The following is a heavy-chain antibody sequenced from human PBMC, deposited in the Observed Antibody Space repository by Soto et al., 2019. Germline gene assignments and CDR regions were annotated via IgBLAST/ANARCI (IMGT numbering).Heavy chain of an antibody. V-gene: IGHV4-39*01. CDR3: ARQSSSMPKHFPYYYYGMDV. CDR1: GGSNSSSSYY. D-gene: IGHD3-3*02. J-gene: IGHJ6*02. Sequence: PRGTLSLTCTVSGGSNSSSSYYWGRVRQPPRKGLGWIGSIYYSGSTYYNPSLKSRVTISVDTSKNQFSLKLSSVTAADTAVYYCARQSSSMPKHFPYYYYGMDVWGQGTTVTVSS. CDR2: IYYSGST.